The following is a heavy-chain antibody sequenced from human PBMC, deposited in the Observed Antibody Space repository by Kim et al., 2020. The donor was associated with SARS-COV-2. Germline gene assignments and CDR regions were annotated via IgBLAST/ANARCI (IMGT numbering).Heavy chain of an antibody. CDR3: ASNPGYCSSTSCYWDYYYGMEV. D-gene: IGHD2-2*01. CDR1: GGSISSGGYS. V-gene: IGHV4-30-2*01. CDR2: IYHSGST. J-gene: IGHJ6*02. Sequence: SETLSLTCAVSGGSISSGGYSWSWIRQPPGKGLEWIGYIYHSGSTYYNPSLKSRVTISVDRSKNQFSLKLSSVTAADTAVYYCASNPGYCSSTSCYWDYYYGMEVWGQGTTVTVSS.